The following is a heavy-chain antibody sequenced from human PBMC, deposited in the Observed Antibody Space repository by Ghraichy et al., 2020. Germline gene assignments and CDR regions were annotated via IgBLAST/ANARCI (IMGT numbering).Heavy chain of an antibody. D-gene: IGHD6-13*01. J-gene: IGHJ3*02. V-gene: IGHV4-30-4*08. Sequence: SQTLSLTCTVSGGSISSNDYYWSWIRQPPGKGLEWIGYIYYSGTTDYNPSLQSRVTISLDTSKTQFSLKLSSVTAADTAVYYCARDSLRYSSNWSPHAFDIWGQGTMVTVSS. CDR2: IYYSGTT. CDR1: GGSISSNDYY. CDR3: ARDSLRYSSNWSPHAFDI.